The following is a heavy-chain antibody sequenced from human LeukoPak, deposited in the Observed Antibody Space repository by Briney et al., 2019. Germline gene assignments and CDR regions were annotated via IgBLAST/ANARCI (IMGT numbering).Heavy chain of an antibody. CDR1: GGSISSYY. J-gene: IGHJ5*02. D-gene: IGHD1-26*01. CDR2: IYYSGST. V-gene: IGHV4-59*01. Sequence: SETLSLTCTVSGGSISSYYWSWIRQPPGKGLEWIGYIYYSGSTNYNPSLKSRVTISVGTSKNQFSLKLSSVTAADTAVYYCAGGLVGANKYNWFDPWGQGTLVTVSS. CDR3: AGGLVGANKYNWFDP.